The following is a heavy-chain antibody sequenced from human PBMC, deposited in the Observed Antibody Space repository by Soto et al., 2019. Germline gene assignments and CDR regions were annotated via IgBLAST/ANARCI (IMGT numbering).Heavy chain of an antibody. J-gene: IGHJ4*02. Sequence: TSETLSLTCTVSGGSISSYYWSWIRQPPGKGLEWIGYIYYSGSTNYNPSLKSRVTISVDTSKNQFSLKLSSVTAADTAVYYCARDSGSGWLTFDYWGQGTLVTVSS. CDR1: GGSISSYY. D-gene: IGHD6-19*01. CDR2: IYYSGST. V-gene: IGHV4-59*01. CDR3: ARDSGSGWLTFDY.